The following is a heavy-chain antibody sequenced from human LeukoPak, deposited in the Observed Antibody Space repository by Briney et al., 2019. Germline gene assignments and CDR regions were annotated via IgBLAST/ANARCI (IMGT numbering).Heavy chain of an antibody. CDR2: IGGRGGAP. CDR3: ANQSGSWTDALDI. J-gene: IGHJ3*02. V-gene: IGHV3-23*01. Sequence: GGSLRLSCAASGGTFSNYAMSWVRQAPGKGLEWVSTIGGRGGAPYNADSVGGLFTSSRANSKKTPHLQMNNLRVEDTAVYYCANQSGSWTDALDIRGQGTMVTVSS. CDR1: GGTFSNYA. D-gene: IGHD6-13*01.